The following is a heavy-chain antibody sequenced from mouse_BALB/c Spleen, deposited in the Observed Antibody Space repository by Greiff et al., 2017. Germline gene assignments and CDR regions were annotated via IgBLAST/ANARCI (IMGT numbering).Heavy chain of an antibody. CDR1: GYTFTDYY. CDR2: IYPGSGNT. CDR3: AFYYDYDGFAY. J-gene: IGHJ3*01. Sequence: QVQLQQSGAELARPGASVKLSCKASGYTFTDYYINWVKQRTGQGLEWIGEIYPGSGNTYYNEKFKGKATLTADKSSSTAYMQLSSLTSEDSAVYFCAFYYDYDGFAYWGQGTLVTVSA. V-gene: IGHV1-77*01. D-gene: IGHD2-4*01.